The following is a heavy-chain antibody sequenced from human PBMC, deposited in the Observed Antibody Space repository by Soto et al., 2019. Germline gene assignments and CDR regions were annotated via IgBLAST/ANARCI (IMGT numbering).Heavy chain of an antibody. V-gene: IGHV4-34*01. CDR3: ARHRLAGYCSSTSCYPPLGTYYFDY. Sequence: SETLSLTCAVDGGSFSGYYWSWIRQPPGKGLEWIGEINHSGSTNYNPSLKSRATISVDTSKNQFSLKLSSVTAADTAVYYCARHRLAGYCSSTSCYPPLGTYYFDYWGQGTLVTGSS. J-gene: IGHJ4*02. CDR1: GGSFSGYY. CDR2: INHSGST. D-gene: IGHD2-2*03.